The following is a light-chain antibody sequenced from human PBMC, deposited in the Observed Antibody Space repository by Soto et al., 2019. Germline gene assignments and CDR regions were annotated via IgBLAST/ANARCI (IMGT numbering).Light chain of an antibody. CDR3: VSYTDTDTLV. J-gene: IGLJ1*01. CDR2: EVT. V-gene: IGLV2-14*01. CDR1: NTDVGQGKS. Sequence: QSALTQPASVSGSRGQSITISCFGRNTDVGQGKSVSWYQQGPGKAPKLLIFEVTNRPSGISSRFSGSRSGNTASLTISGLQPDDEGDYYCVSYTDTDTLVFGTGTRSPS.